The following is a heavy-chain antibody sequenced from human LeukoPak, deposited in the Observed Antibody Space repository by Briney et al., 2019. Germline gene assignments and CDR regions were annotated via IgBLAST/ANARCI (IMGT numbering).Heavy chain of an antibody. J-gene: IGHJ3*02. V-gene: IGHV3-49*03. CDR2: IRSKAYGGTT. D-gene: IGHD1-26*01. CDR1: GFTFGDYA. CDR3: TRTYSGSYYDAFDI. Sequence: GGSLRLSCTASGFTFGDYAMSWFRQAPGKGLGWVGFIRSKAYGGTTEYAASVKGRFTISRDDSKSIAYLQMNSLKTEDTAVYYCTRTYSGSYYDAFDIWGQGTMVTVSS.